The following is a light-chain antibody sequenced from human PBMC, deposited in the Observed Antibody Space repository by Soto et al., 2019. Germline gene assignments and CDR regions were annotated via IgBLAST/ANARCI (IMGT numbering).Light chain of an antibody. Sequence: YELAQPPSVSVAPGQTATITCGGSNIGSKSVHWYQQKPGQAPVLVVFDDSDRLSGIPGRFSGSNFGETATLTISGVEAGDEADYYCQVWDRSSDHWVFGGGTKVTVL. CDR1: NIGSKS. CDR2: DDS. CDR3: QVWDRSSDHWV. V-gene: IGLV3-21*02. J-gene: IGLJ3*02.